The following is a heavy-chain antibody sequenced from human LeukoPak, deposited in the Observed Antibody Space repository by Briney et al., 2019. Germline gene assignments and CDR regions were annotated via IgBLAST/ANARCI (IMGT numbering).Heavy chain of an antibody. Sequence: PGGSLRLSCAASGFTFSTYSMNWVRQAPGKGLEWISSISSRSSYIYYADSAKGRFTISRDNAKNSLYLQMQSLRAEDTAVYYCAKGGERSSSSMDYWGQGTLVTVSS. CDR3: AKGGERSSSSMDY. D-gene: IGHD6-13*01. V-gene: IGHV3-21*06. J-gene: IGHJ4*02. CDR1: GFTFSTYS. CDR2: ISSRSSYI.